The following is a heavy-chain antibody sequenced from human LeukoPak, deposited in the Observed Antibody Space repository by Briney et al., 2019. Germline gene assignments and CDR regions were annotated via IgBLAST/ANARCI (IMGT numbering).Heavy chain of an antibody. CDR3: ARDFLVGAPTFESFDI. CDR2: ISAYDGNT. Sequence: ASVKLSCKASGYTFVNFGITWVRQPPGQGLEWMGWISAYDGNTNYPQNLQGRVTMTTDTSTSTAYMELRSLRSDDTAVYYCARDFLVGAPTFESFDIWGQATVEAVSS. V-gene: IGHV1-18*01. J-gene: IGHJ3*02. CDR1: GYTFVNFG. D-gene: IGHD1-26*01.